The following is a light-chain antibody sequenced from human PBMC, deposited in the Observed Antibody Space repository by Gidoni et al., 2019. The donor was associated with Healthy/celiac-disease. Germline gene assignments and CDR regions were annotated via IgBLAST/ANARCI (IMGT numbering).Light chain of an antibody. V-gene: IGKV3-11*01. J-gene: IGKJ5*01. CDR3: QQRSNWPIT. CDR1: QSVSSY. Sequence: DIVLTQSPATLSLSPGERATLSCRASQSVSSYLAWYQQNPGQAPRLLIYDASNRATGIPARFSGSGSGTDFTLTISSLEPEDFAVYYCQQRSNWPITFXQXTRLEIK. CDR2: DAS.